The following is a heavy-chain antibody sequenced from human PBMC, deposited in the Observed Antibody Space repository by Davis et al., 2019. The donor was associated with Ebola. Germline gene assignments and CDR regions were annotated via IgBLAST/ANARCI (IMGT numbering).Heavy chain of an antibody. CDR1: GFTFSGSA. V-gene: IGHV3-30-3*01. CDR3: ARARGVVVVAATPLLFDY. D-gene: IGHD2-15*01. CDR2: ITYDGSNK. J-gene: IGHJ4*02. Sequence: GGSLRLSCAASGFTFSGSAMHWVRQAPGKVLEWVAVITYDGSNKYYADSVKGRFTISRDNSKNTLYLQMNSLRAEDTAVYYCARARGVVVVAATPLLFDYWGQGTLVTVSS.